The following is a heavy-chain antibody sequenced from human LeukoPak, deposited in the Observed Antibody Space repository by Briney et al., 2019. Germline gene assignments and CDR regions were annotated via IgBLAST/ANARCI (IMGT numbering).Heavy chain of an antibody. Sequence: GGSLRLSCATSGFTFSTYWMSWVRQAPGKGLEWVANIKQDGSEKYYADSVTGRFTISRDNAKNLLYLQMNSLRVEDTAVYYCANGDGFEYWGQGTLVTVSS. CDR1: GFTFSTYW. V-gene: IGHV3-7*01. J-gene: IGHJ4*02. CDR2: IKQDGSEK. CDR3: ANGDGFEY. D-gene: IGHD5-24*01.